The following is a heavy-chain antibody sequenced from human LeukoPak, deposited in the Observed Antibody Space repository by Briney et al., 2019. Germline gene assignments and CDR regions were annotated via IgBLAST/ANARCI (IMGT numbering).Heavy chain of an antibody. Sequence: GGSLRLSCAASGFTFSSYEMNWVRQAPGKGLEWVAVISFDRSNKFYADSVKGRFTISRDNSKNTLYLQMNSLRAEDTAVYYCAKDTAWIQLWSHFDYWGQGTLVTVSS. CDR2: ISFDRSNK. J-gene: IGHJ4*02. V-gene: IGHV3-30*18. CDR1: GFTFSSYE. D-gene: IGHD5-18*01. CDR3: AKDTAWIQLWSHFDY.